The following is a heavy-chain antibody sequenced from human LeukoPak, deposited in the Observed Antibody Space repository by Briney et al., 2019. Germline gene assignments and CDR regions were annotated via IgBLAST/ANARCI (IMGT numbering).Heavy chain of an antibody. CDR1: GGSISSDEY. D-gene: IGHD6-6*01. J-gene: IGHJ4*02. V-gene: IGHV4-38-2*02. CDR3: ARFLGYSSSSLEADADYYFDY. CDR2: IYHTGST. Sequence: PSETLSLTCTVSGGSISSDEYWTWIRQPPGEGLEWIGYIYHTGSTYYNPSLKSRFTISVDKSKSQFSLKLSSVTAADTAVYYCARFLGYSSSSLEADADYYFDYWGQGTLVTVSS.